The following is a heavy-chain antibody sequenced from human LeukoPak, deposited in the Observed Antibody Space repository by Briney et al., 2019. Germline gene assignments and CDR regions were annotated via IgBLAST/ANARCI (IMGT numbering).Heavy chain of an antibody. V-gene: IGHV4-4*07. D-gene: IGHD6-13*01. J-gene: IGHJ6*03. Sequence: SETLSLTCTVSGGSISSYYWSWIRQPAGKGLEWVGRIYTSGSTNYNPSLKSRVTMSVDTSKKQFSLKLSSVTAAETAVYYCARAAVSATATVSYYYYMDVWGKGTTVTISS. CDR3: ARAAVSATATVSYYYYMDV. CDR2: IYTSGST. CDR1: GGSISSYY.